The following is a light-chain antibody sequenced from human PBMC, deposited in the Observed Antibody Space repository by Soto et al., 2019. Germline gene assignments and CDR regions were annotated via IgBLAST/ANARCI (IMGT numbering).Light chain of an antibody. CDR1: SSDVGGFDY. Sequence: QSVLTQPRSVSGSPGQSVTISCTGTSSDVGGFDYVSWYQQHPGKAPKLMIYDVSKRPSGVPDRFSGSKSGNTASLTISGLQAEDEADYYCCSFAASSVFGTGTKVTVL. J-gene: IGLJ1*01. CDR3: CSFAASSV. CDR2: DVS. V-gene: IGLV2-11*01.